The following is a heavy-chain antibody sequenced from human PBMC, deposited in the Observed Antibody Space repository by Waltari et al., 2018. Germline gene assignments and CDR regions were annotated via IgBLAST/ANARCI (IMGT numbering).Heavy chain of an antibody. CDR2: IIPIFGTA. Sequence: QVQLVQSGAEVKKPGSSVKVSCKASGSTFSSYAISCVRQAPGQGLEWMGRIIPIFGTANYAQKFQGRVTITADKSTSTAYMELSSLRSEDTAVYYCAREAGTTSAYYYYMDVWGKGTTVTISS. D-gene: IGHD1-7*01. V-gene: IGHV1-69*13. CDR1: GSTFSSYA. CDR3: AREAGTTSAYYYYMDV. J-gene: IGHJ6*03.